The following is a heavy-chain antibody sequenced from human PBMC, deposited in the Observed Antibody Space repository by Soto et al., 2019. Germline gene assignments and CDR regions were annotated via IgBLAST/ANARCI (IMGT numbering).Heavy chain of an antibody. V-gene: IGHV4-30-4*01. Sequence: PSETLSLTCTVSGGSISSGDYYWSWILQPPGKGLEWIGYIYYSGSTYYNPSLKSRVTISVDTSKNQFSLKLSSVTAADTAVYYCARVIVPYIVVVPAAIGPNWFDPWGQGTLVTVSS. J-gene: IGHJ5*02. CDR1: GGSISSGDYY. CDR3: ARVIVPYIVVVPAAIGPNWFDP. D-gene: IGHD2-2*01. CDR2: IYYSGST.